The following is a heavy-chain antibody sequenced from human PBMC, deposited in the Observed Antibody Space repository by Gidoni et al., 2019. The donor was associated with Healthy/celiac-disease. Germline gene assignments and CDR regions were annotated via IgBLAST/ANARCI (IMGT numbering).Heavy chain of an antibody. V-gene: IGHV3-49*05. Sequence: EVQLVESGGGLVKPGRSLRLSCTASGFTFGDYAMSWFRQAPGKGLEWVGFIRSKAYGGTTEYAASVKGRFTISRDDSKSIAYLQMNSLKTEDTAVYYCIRDMLGYCSGGSCYWGFDYWGQGTLVTVSS. CDR1: GFTFGDYA. J-gene: IGHJ4*02. CDR2: IRSKAYGGTT. D-gene: IGHD2-15*01. CDR3: IRDMLGYCSGGSCYWGFDY.